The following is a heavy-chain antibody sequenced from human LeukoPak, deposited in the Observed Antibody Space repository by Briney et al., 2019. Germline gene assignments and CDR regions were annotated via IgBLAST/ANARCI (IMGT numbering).Heavy chain of an antibody. CDR1: GFTFSSYA. J-gene: IGHJ4*02. V-gene: IGHV3-7*01. D-gene: IGHD2-8*01. CDR3: ARFSSRRCPFDY. CDR2: TKQDETEK. Sequence: PGGSLRLSCAASGFTFSSYAMSWVRQAPGKGLEWVANTKQDETEKYYADSVKGRFTISRDNAKNSLYLQVNSLRAEDTAVYYCARFSSRRCPFDYWGQGTLVTVSS.